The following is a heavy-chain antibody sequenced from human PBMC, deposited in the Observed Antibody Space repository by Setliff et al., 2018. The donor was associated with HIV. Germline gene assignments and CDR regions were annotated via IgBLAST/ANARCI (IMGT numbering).Heavy chain of an antibody. Sequence: GGSLRLSCAASGFTVSSNYMSWVRQAPGKGLEWVGFIRSKTYGGTTDYAAPMKGRFTSSRDDSKNMVMLQMNSLKTEDTAVYYCITHYYDSSGFSPNYFDSWGQGTLVTVSS. J-gene: IGHJ4*02. CDR2: IRSKTYGGTT. V-gene: IGHV3-15*01. CDR3: ITHYYDSSGFSPNYFDS. D-gene: IGHD3-22*01. CDR1: GFTVSSNY.